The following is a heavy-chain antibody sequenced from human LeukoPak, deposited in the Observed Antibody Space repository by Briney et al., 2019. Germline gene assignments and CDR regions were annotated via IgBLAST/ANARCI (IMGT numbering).Heavy chain of an antibody. CDR3: ARAPNGWYFDY. CDR1: GFTVSSDY. Sequence: GGSLRLSCAASGFTVSSDYMSWVRRAPGKGLEWVSAIYNDGNTYYADSVKGRFTIFRDNSKNTLYLQMNSLRVEDTAVYYCARAPNGWYFDYWGQGSLDTVSS. D-gene: IGHD6-19*01. V-gene: IGHV3-53*01. CDR2: IYNDGNT. J-gene: IGHJ4*02.